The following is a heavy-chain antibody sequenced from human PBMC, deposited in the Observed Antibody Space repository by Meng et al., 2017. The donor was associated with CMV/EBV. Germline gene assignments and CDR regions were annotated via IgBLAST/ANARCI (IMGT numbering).Heavy chain of an antibody. CDR2: IYYSGRT. J-gene: IGHJ4*02. D-gene: IGHD4-17*01. V-gene: IGHV4-39*07. CDR1: GGSISSSSYY. CDR3: ARDYGDLRQDY. Sequence: QVQLQASGPGLVKPSGTLSLTCTVSGGSISSSSYYWGWIRQPPGKGLEWIGSIYYSGRTYYNPSLKSRVTISVDTSKNQFSLKLSSVTAADTAVYYCARDYGDLRQDYWGQGTLVTVSS.